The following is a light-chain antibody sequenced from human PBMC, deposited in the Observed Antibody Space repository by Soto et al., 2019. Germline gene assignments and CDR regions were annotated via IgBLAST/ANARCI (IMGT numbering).Light chain of an antibody. J-gene: IGKJ5*01. Sequence: DIPMTQSPPSLSASVGDRVTITCRASQSITNYLNWYQQKPGKAPKLLIYAASSLQSGVPSRFSGSGSGTDFIFTISSLQPEDFATYYCQQSYSIPITYGQGTRLDI. CDR3: QQSYSIPIT. V-gene: IGKV1-39*01. CDR2: AAS. CDR1: QSITNY.